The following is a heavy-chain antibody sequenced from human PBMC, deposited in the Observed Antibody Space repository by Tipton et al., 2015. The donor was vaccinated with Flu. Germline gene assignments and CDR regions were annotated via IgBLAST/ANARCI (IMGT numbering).Heavy chain of an antibody. CDR3: ARATASGWLSDIFDM. D-gene: IGHD6-19*01. Sequence: VQLVQSGGGFIQPGESLRLACAASGFSVRNNHMSWVRQAPGKGLEWVSVIYSAGTVYYADSVGGRFSISRDTSKNTLYLQINSLRAEDTAVYFRARATASGWLSDIFDMWGQGTMVTVSS. V-gene: IGHV3-53*01. CDR2: IYSAGTV. J-gene: IGHJ3*02. CDR1: GFSVRNNH.